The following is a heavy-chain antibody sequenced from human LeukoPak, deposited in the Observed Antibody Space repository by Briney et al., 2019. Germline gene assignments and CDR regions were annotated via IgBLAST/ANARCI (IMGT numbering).Heavy chain of an antibody. V-gene: IGHV4-39*01. CDR1: GGSISSSSYY. D-gene: IGHD2-2*01. Sequence: KPSETLSLTCTVSGGSISSSSYYWGWIRQPPGKGLEWIGSIYYSGSTYYNPSLKSRVTISVDTSKNQFSLKLSSVTASDTAVYYCARHPWGMTWPSYIVVVPADMDNWFDPWGQGTLVTVSS. CDR3: ARHPWGMTWPSYIVVVPADMDNWFDP. CDR2: IYYSGST. J-gene: IGHJ5*02.